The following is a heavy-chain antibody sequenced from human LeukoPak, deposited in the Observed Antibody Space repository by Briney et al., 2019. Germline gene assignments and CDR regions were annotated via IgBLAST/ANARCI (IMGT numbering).Heavy chain of an antibody. CDR3: ARSPANYYDSSGYYLGAFDI. CDR1: GYSFTSYW. CDR2: IYPGDSDT. V-gene: IGHV5-51*01. Sequence: GESLKISCKGSGYSFTSYWIGWVRQMPGKGLEWMGIIYPGDSDTRYSPSFQGQVTISADKSISTAYLQWSSLKASDTAMYYCARSPANYYDSSGYYLGAFDIWGQGTMVTVSS. D-gene: IGHD3-22*01. J-gene: IGHJ3*02.